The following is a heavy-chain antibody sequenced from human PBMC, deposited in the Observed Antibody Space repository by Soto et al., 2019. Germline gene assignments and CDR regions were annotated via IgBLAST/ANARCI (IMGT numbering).Heavy chain of an antibody. Sequence: QVQLVQSGAEVKKPGSSVKVSCKASGGTFNNNGVTWVRQAPGQGLEWMGGLIPIFGTPSYAQRFQGRVTIIADESTSTAYMELSSLTSEDTAVYYCAIDRIHFDRTGYSGRRLFEPWCQGTLVTVSS. CDR2: LIPIFGTP. D-gene: IGHD3-22*01. CDR3: AIDRIHFDRTGYSGRRLFEP. J-gene: IGHJ5*02. V-gene: IGHV1-69*01. CDR1: GGTFNNNG.